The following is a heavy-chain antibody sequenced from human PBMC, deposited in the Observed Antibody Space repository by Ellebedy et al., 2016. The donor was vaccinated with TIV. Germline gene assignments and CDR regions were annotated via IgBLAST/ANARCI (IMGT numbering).Heavy chain of an antibody. CDR2: TSYDGTNK. CDR3: AKLAFRYSDFEYVDN. D-gene: IGHD5-12*01. J-gene: IGHJ4*02. Sequence: LSLTCAASGFTFPQRWMSWVRQTPGKGLEWVAVTSYDGTNKYYADSVRGRFTISRDNPTNTLYLEMNSLRPDDTAVYYCAKLAFRYSDFEYVDNWGQGTLVTVSS. V-gene: IGHV3-30*18. CDR1: GFTFPQRW.